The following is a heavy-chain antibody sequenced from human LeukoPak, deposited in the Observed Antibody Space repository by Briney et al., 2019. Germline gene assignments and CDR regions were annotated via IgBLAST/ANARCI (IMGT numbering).Heavy chain of an antibody. CDR2: IYNSGST. CDR3: ARDAHSSNWLLFDP. D-gene: IGHD6-13*01. V-gene: IGHV4-59*01. CDR1: GGSISSYY. J-gene: IGHJ5*02. Sequence: TSETLSLTCTVSGGSISSYYWSWVRQPPGKGLEWIGYIYNSGSTNYNPSLKSRVTISVDTSKNQFSLKLSSVTAADTAVYYCARDAHSSNWLLFDPWGQGTLVTVSS.